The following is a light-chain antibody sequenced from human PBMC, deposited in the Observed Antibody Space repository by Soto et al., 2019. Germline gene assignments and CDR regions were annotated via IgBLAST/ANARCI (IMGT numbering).Light chain of an antibody. CDR3: QHGYSTPYT. J-gene: IGKJ2*01. V-gene: IGKV1-39*01. CDR1: QSISSY. Sequence: DIQMTQSPSSLSASVGDRVTITCRASQSISSYLNCYQQKPGKAPKLLIYAASSLQSGVPSRFSGSGSGTDCTLTISSLQPEDFATDYCQHGYSTPYTFGQGTKLEIK. CDR2: AAS.